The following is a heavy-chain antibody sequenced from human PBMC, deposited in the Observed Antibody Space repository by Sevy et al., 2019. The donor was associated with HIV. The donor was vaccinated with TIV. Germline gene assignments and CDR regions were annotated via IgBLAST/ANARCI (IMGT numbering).Heavy chain of an antibody. CDR2: ISYDGSNK. Sequence: GGSLRLSCAASGFTFSSYGMHWVRQAPGKGLEWVAVISYDGSNKYYADSVKVRFTISRDNSKNTLYLQMNCLRAEDTAVYYCAKIAAADPGGFYYYYGMDVWGQGTTVTVSS. CDR3: AKIAAADPGGFYYYYGMDV. J-gene: IGHJ6*02. D-gene: IGHD6-13*01. CDR1: GFTFSSYG. V-gene: IGHV3-30*18.